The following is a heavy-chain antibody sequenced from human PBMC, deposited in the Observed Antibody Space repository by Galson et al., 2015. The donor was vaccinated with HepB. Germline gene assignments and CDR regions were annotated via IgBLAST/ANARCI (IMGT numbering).Heavy chain of an antibody. V-gene: IGHV3-30*18. D-gene: IGHD6-25*01. Sequence: SLRLSCAASGFTFSSYGMHWVRQAPGKGLEWVAVISYDGSNKYYADSVKGRFTISRDNSKNTLYLQMNSLRAEDTAVYYCAKDVGGWAADYWGQGTLVAVSS. CDR3: AKDVGGWAADY. CDR1: GFTFSSYG. CDR2: ISYDGSNK. J-gene: IGHJ4*02.